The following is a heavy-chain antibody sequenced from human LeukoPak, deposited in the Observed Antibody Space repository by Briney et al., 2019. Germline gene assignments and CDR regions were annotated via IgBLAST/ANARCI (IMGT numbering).Heavy chain of an antibody. CDR1: GFTVSSNY. CDR2: IYSGGGT. Sequence: GGSLRLSCAASGFTVSSNYMSWVRQAPGKGLEWVSVIYSGGGTYYADSVKGRFTISRDNSTNTLYLQMNSLRAEDTAVYYCAKAERYSSGWYFFDYWGQGTQVTVSS. V-gene: IGHV3-53*01. J-gene: IGHJ4*02. CDR3: AKAERYSSGWYFFDY. D-gene: IGHD6-19*01.